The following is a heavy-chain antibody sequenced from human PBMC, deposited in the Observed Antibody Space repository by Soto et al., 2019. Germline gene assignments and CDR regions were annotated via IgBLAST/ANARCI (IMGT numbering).Heavy chain of an antibody. J-gene: IGHJ4*02. Sequence: EVQLLESGGGLVQPGGSLRLSCAASGFTFSSYAMTWVRQAPGKGLEWVSSITSSDNTYYADSVKGRFTISRDISKNTLYLQMNSLRDEDTAVYSCARYTSTWGIHWGQGTLVTVSS. D-gene: IGHD6-13*01. CDR2: ITSSDNT. V-gene: IGHV3-23*01. CDR3: ARYTSTWGIH. CDR1: GFTFSSYA.